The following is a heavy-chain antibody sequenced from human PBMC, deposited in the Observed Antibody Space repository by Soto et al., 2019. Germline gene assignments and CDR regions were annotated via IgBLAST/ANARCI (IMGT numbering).Heavy chain of an antibody. CDR2: ISYDGSNK. CDR3: AKILQLGDYAYYYYGMDV. CDR1: GFTFSSYG. D-gene: IGHD4-17*01. V-gene: IGHV3-30*18. Sequence: GGSLRLSCAASGFTFSSYGMHWVRQAPGKGLEWVAVISYDGSNKYYADSVKGRFTISRDNSKNTLYLQMNSLRAEDTAVYYCAKILQLGDYAYYYYGMDVWGQGTMVTVSS. J-gene: IGHJ6*02.